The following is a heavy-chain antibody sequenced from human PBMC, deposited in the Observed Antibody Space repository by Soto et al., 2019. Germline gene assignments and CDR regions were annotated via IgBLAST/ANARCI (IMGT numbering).Heavy chain of an antibody. CDR3: TTESLFSVAGDNRIPN. D-gene: IGHD2-15*01. Sequence: PGGSLRLSCAASGFTFNNAWMNWVRQAPGKGPEWVGRIKSKIDGGTTDYAAPVKGRFSISRDDSKNTLFLQMNSLKTEDTAVYYCTTESLFSVAGDNRIPNWGQGTLVTVSS. J-gene: IGHJ4*02. CDR1: GFTFNNAW. V-gene: IGHV3-15*07. CDR2: IKSKIDGGTT.